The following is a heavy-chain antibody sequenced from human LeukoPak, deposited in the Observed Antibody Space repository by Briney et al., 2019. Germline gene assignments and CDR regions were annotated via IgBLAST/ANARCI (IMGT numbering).Heavy chain of an antibody. V-gene: IGHV4-39*01. CDR1: GGSISSSSYY. CDR2: IYYSGST. J-gene: IGHJ3*02. D-gene: IGHD4-23*01. Sequence: PSETLSLTCSVSGGSISSSSYYWGWIRQPPGKGLEWIGSIYYSGSTYYNPSLKSRVTISVDTSKSQFSLKLSSVTAADTAVYYCARIPVVDDAFDIWGKGTMVTVSS. CDR3: ARIPVVDDAFDI.